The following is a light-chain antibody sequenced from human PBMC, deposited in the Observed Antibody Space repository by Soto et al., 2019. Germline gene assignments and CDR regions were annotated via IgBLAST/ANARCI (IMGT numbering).Light chain of an antibody. CDR3: QQYNNYSRT. CDR1: QSITSW. V-gene: IGKV1-5*01. CDR2: AAT. J-gene: IGKJ1*01. Sequence: DIHMTQSRVSLSAFMVHRLTITCRASQSITSWLAWDQQKPGKAPKLLIYAATSLESGVPSMFSGSGSGAEFTFTISRLQPDDVATYYCQQYNNYSRTFGQGTKVDIK.